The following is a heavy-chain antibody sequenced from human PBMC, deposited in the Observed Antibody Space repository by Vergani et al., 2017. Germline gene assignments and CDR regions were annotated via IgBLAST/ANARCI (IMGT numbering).Heavy chain of an antibody. Sequence: EVMLVQSGAVVKKPGESLKISCKYSESSFISNEIACVRQMSGKGLQWMGNIKPIDSKITYSPSFQGQAIMSLDNSITTAYLHWRSLKASDTAIYYFTRDVPCGDGACLHFDHWGQGTQVTVSS. V-gene: IGHV5-51*03. CDR1: ESSFISNE. D-gene: IGHD5-24*01. CDR3: TRDVPCGDGACLHFDH. J-gene: IGHJ4*02. CDR2: IKPIDSKI.